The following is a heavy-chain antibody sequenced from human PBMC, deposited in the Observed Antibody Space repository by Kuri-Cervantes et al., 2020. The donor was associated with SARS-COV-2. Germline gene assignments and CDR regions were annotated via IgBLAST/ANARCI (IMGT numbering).Heavy chain of an antibody. V-gene: IGHV1-69*13. D-gene: IGHD3-3*01. CDR1: GGTFSSYA. Sequence: SVTVSCKASGGTFSSYAISWVRQAPGQGLEWMGGIIPIFGTANYAQKFQGRVTITADESTSTAYMELSSLRSEDTAVYYCARALTIFSPGYFDYWDQGTLVTVSS. CDR3: ARALTIFSPGYFDY. J-gene: IGHJ4*02. CDR2: IIPIFGTA.